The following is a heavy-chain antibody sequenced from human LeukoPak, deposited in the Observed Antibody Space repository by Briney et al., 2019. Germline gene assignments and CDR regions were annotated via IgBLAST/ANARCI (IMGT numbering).Heavy chain of an antibody. CDR2: IYTSGST. J-gene: IGHJ3*02. CDR3: ARGEPRSDAFDI. Sequence: SETLSLTCTVSGGPISSYYWSWIRQPAGKGLEWIGRIYTSGSTNYNPSLKSRVTMSVDTSKNQFSLKLSSVTAADTAVYYCARGEPRSDAFDIWGQGTMVTVSS. CDR1: GGPISSYY. D-gene: IGHD1-14*01. V-gene: IGHV4-4*07.